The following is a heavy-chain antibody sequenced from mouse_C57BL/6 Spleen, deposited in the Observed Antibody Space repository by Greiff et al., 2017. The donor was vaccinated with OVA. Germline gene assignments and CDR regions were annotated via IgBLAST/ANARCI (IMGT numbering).Heavy chain of an antibody. V-gene: IGHV1-15*01. D-gene: IGHD1-1*01. CDR3: TCRYYGSSSFAY. CDR1: GYTFTDYE. J-gene: IGHJ3*01. Sequence: QVQLQQSGAELVRPGASVTLSCKASGYTFTDYEMHWVKQTPVHGLEWIGAIDPETGGTAYNQKFKGKAILTADKSSSTACMELRSLTSEDSAVYYCTCRYYGSSSFAYWGQGTLVTVSA. CDR2: IDPETGGT.